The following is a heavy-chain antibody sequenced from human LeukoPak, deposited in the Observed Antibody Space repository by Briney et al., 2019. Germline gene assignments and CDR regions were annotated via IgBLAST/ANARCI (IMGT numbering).Heavy chain of an antibody. CDR2: ISGSGGST. CDR3: AKGIWLTMISHLFDY. J-gene: IGHJ4*02. V-gene: IGHV3-23*01. D-gene: IGHD3-22*01. CDR1: GFTFSSYA. Sequence: GGSLRLSCAASGFTFSSYAMSWVRQAPGKGLEWVSAISGSGGSTYHADSVKGRFTISRDNSKNTLYLQMNSLRAEDTAVYYCAKGIWLTMISHLFDYWGQGTLVTVSS.